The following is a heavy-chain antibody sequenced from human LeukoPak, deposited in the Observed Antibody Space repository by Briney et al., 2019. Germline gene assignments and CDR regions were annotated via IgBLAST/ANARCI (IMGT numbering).Heavy chain of an antibody. CDR1: GFTFSSYA. CDR2: VTSSGAYT. Sequence: AGGSLRLSCAASGFTFSSYAMSWVRQAPGQGLEWVSAVTSSGAYTFYADSVKGRLTISRDNAKNSVYLQMNSLRAEDTAIYDCVRDEDLYSMTWYVLDYWGQGTLVTVSS. J-gene: IGHJ4*02. CDR3: VRDEDLYSMTWYVLDY. V-gene: IGHV3-23*01. D-gene: IGHD5-12*01.